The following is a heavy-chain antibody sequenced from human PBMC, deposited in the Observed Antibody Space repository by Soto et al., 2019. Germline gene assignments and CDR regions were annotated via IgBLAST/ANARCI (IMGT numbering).Heavy chain of an antibody. CDR3: AKGRSRYRDYDLDY. D-gene: IGHD5-12*01. J-gene: IGHJ4*02. Sequence: QVQLVESGGGVVQPGRSLRLSCAETRCTFNSYGMHWVRQAPGKGREWVALIWDDGRNTYYADSVKGRFTVSRDNSKNPLSLQMTSLRAEDTAVYYCAKGRSRYRDYDLDYWGQGTLVTVSS. V-gene: IGHV3-33*06. CDR1: RCTFNSYG. CDR2: IWDDGRNT.